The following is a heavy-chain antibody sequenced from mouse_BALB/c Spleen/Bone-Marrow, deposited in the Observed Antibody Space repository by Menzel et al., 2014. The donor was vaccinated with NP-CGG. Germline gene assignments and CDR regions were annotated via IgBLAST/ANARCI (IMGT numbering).Heavy chain of an antibody. CDR3: ARTRRRYAIDY. J-gene: IGHJ4*01. CDR1: GFSLTGYG. Sequence: VQLVESGPGLVAPSQSLSITCTVSGFSLTGYGVNWVRQPPGKGLEWLGMIWGDGSKDYNSALKSRLSISKDNSKSQVYLKINSLQTHDTSGYYCARTRRRYAIDYWGQGTSVTVSS. CDR2: IWGDGSK. V-gene: IGHV2-6-7*01.